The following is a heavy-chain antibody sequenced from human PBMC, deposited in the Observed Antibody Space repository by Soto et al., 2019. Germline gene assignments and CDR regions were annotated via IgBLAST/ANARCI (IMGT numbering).Heavy chain of an antibody. V-gene: IGHV1-69*13. CDR2: IIPIFGTA. CDR1: GGTFSSYA. D-gene: IGHD6-13*01. Sequence: ASVKVSCKASGGTFSSYAISWVRQAPGQGLEWMGGIIPIFGTANYAQKFQGRVTITADESTSTAYMELSSLRSEDTAVYYCARESIAAAGTEDYYYYGMDVWGQGTTVTVSS. J-gene: IGHJ6*02. CDR3: ARESIAAAGTEDYYYYGMDV.